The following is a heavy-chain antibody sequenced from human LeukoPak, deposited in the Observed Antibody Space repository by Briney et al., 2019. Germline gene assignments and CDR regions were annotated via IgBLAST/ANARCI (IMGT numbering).Heavy chain of an antibody. Sequence: GRSLRLSCAASGFTFSSYAMHWVRQASGKGLEWVAVISYDGSNKYYADSVKGRFTISRDNAKNSLYLQMNSLRAEDTAVYYCARCDSSGYDAFDIWGQGTMVSVSS. CDR2: ISYDGSNK. CDR1: GFTFSSYA. D-gene: IGHD3-22*01. J-gene: IGHJ3*02. V-gene: IGHV3-30*04. CDR3: ARCDSSGYDAFDI.